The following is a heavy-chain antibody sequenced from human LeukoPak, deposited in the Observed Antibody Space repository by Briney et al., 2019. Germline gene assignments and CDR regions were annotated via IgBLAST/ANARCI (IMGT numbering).Heavy chain of an antibody. Sequence: GGSLGLSCAASGFTLSSYGMHWVRQAPGQGLEWVAVIWYDGSNKYYADSVKGRFTISRDNSKNTLYLQMNSLRAEDTAVYYCARAESGYYFDYWGQGALVTVSS. CDR3: ARAESGYYFDY. V-gene: IGHV3-33*01. J-gene: IGHJ4*02. D-gene: IGHD1-14*01. CDR2: IWYDGSNK. CDR1: GFTLSSYG.